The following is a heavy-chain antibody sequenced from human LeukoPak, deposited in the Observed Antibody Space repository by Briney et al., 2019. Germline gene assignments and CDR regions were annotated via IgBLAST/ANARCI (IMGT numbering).Heavy chain of an antibody. J-gene: IGHJ4*02. D-gene: IGHD4-17*01. CDR3: AARRLTVTTEIDY. CDR1: GFTFSSYD. Sequence: GGSLRLSCAASGFTFSSYDIHWVRQAPGKGLDWVAFIHYDGNNKYYADSVKGRFTISRDNSKNTVYLQMNSLRPEDTAVYYCAARRLTVTTEIDYWGQGTLVTVSS. V-gene: IGHV3-30*02. CDR2: IHYDGNNK.